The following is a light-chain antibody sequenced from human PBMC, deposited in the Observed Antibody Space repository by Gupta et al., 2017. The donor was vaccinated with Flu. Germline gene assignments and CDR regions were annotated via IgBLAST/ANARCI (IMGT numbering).Light chain of an antibody. CDR3: EQYYDYPYT. V-gene: IGKV1-8*01. CDR2: SAS. CDR1: CSVSSY. J-gene: IGKJ2*01. Sequence: AIRMTQSPPSLSASPGDRVTITCRASCSVSSYLAWYQQKPGKAPKLLIYSASTLQSGVPSRFSGSGSGTDFTLTISWLQSEDLATYYCEQYYDYPYTFGQGTKLEI.